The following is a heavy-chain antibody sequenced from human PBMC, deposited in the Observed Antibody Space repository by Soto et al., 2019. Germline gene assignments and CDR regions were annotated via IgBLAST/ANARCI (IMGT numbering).Heavy chain of an antibody. J-gene: IGHJ4*02. CDR3: SEGREWRVS. D-gene: IGHD6-19*01. Sequence: QVQLQESGPGLVKPSETLSLTCTVSGGSISSYYWSWIRQPPGKGLEWIGYIYYTGSTNYNPSLKSRVTISVHTSKNHFSLKLSSVTAADTAVYYCSEGREWRVSWGQGTLVTVCS. CDR2: IYYTGST. V-gene: IGHV4-59*01. CDR1: GGSISSYY.